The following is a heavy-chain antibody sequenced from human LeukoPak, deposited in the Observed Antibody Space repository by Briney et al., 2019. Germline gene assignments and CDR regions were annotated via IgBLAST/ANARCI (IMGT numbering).Heavy chain of an antibody. D-gene: IGHD3-22*01. J-gene: IGHJ6*03. CDR3: ARSSEGRYYYDSSGFSYYYYYMDV. Sequence: SETLSLTCTVSGGSISGSSYYWGWIRQPPGKGLEWIGSIYYSGSTYYNPSLKSRVTISVDTSKNQFSLKLSSVTAADTAVYYCARSSEGRYYYDSSGFSYYYYYMDVWGKGTTVTISS. V-gene: IGHV4-39*07. CDR1: GGSISGSSYY. CDR2: IYYSGST.